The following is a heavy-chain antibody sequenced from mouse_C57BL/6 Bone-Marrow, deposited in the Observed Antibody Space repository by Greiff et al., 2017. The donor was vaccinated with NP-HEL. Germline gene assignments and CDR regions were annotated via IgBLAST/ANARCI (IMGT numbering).Heavy chain of an antibody. D-gene: IGHD1-1*01. V-gene: IGHV1-53*01. CDR2: INPSNGGT. J-gene: IGHJ4*01. CDR1: GYTFTSYW. Sequence: QVQLQQPGTELVKPGASVKLSCKASGYTFTSYWMHWVKQRPGQGLEWIGNINPSNGGTNYNEKVKSKATLTVDKSSSTAYMQLSSLTSEDSAVYYCARSGFLLQRTHYYAMDYWGQGTSVTVSS. CDR3: ARSGFLLQRTHYYAMDY.